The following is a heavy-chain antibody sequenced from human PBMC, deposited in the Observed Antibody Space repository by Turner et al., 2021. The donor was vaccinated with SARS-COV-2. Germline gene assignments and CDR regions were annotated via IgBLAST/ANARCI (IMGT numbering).Heavy chain of an antibody. CDR1: VDSISGDY. CDR3: ARSGTGRYFDWLLLIDY. D-gene: IGHD3-9*01. V-gene: IGHV4-4*07. CDR2: MYTSGST. J-gene: IGHJ4*02. Sequence: QVQLQESGPGLVKPSQTLSLTCTVSVDSISGDYWSWIRQPAGKGLEWIGRMYTSGSTNYNPSRKSRVTMSLDSSKNQFYLKLNSVTAADTAMYYCARSGTGRYFDWLLLIDYWGQGTLVTVSS.